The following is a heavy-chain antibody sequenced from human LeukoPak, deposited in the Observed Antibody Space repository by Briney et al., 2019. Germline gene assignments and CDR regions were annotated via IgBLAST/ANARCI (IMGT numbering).Heavy chain of an antibody. CDR2: IYYSGST. Sequence: SETLSLTCTVSGGSISSSSYYWNWIRQPPGKGLEWIGYIYYSGSTNYNPSLKSRVTISVDTSKNQFSLKLSSVTAADTAVYYCARGTTYSSGWYYPYTGNIDAFDIWGQGTMVTVSS. J-gene: IGHJ3*02. D-gene: IGHD6-19*01. CDR1: GGSISSSSYY. V-gene: IGHV4-61*01. CDR3: ARGTTYSSGWYYPYTGNIDAFDI.